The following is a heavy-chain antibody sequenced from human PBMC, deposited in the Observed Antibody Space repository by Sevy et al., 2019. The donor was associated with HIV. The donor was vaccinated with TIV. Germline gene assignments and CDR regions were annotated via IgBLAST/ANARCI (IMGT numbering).Heavy chain of an antibody. CDR1: GFTFSSYA. J-gene: IGHJ3*02. CDR3: ARPLGSGDWLLHHPDAFDI. Sequence: GGSLGLSCAASGFTFSSYAMHWVRQAPGKGLEWVAVISYDGSNKYYADSVKGRFTISRDNSKNTLYLQMNSLRAEDTAVYYCARPLGSGDWLLHHPDAFDIWGQGTMVTVSS. CDR2: ISYDGSNK. V-gene: IGHV3-30-3*01. D-gene: IGHD3-9*01.